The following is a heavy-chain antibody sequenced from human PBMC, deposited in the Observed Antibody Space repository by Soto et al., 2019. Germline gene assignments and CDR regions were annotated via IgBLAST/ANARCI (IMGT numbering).Heavy chain of an antibody. CDR3: ARVPHYYDSSGPTQTNFDY. V-gene: IGHV4-31*03. Sequence: SETLSLTCTVSGGSISSGGYYWSWIRQHPGKGLEWIGYIYYSGSTYYNPSLKSRVTISVDTPKNQFSLKLSSVTAADTAVYYCARVPHYYDSSGPTQTNFDYWGQGTLVTVSS. CDR1: GGSISSGGYY. D-gene: IGHD3-22*01. J-gene: IGHJ4*02. CDR2: IYYSGST.